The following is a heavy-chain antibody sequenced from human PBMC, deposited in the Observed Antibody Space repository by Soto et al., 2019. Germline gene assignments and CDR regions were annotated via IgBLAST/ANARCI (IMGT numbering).Heavy chain of an antibody. J-gene: IGHJ4*02. CDR2: TYHTGST. Sequence: QVQLQESGPGLVKPSQTLSLTCTVSGGSISIGVYYWNWIRQHPGKGLEWIGYTYHTGSTYYNPSLERRVTISVDPSKNQCALQLSSVTAADTAVYYCARIGNPDASLYFDYWGQGALVTVSS. V-gene: IGHV4-31*03. CDR1: GGSISIGVYY. CDR3: ARIGNPDASLYFDY.